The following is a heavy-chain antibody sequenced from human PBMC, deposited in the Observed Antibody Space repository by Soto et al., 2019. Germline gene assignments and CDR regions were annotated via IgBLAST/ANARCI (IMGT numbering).Heavy chain of an antibody. CDR1: GGTFSTYA. D-gene: IGHD3-22*01. V-gene: IGHV1-69*06. J-gene: IGHJ4*02. CDR3: ARNPEGNYDRTGYYPPRFDS. CDR2: IIPVFGTP. Sequence: QVRLVQSGAEVKRPGSSVKVSCTASGGTFSTYALSWVRQAPGQGLEWMGGIIPVFGTPDLAPKFQGRVTITADTSTRNGFLGVDKPRSGNPAQYFLARNPEGNYDRTGYYPPRFDSWGQGTLVTVSS.